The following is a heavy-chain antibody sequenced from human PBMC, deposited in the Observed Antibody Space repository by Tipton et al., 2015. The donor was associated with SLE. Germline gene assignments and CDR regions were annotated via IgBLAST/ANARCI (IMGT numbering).Heavy chain of an antibody. CDR1: GGSISSGNYY. CDR3: ARVVRTMLRGLYIDY. J-gene: IGHJ4*02. CDR2: IYTSGST. Sequence: TLSLTCTVSGGSISSGNYYWSWIRQPAGKGLEWIGRIYTSGSTYYNPSLKSRVTISIDTSKNKFSLKLNSATAADTAVYYCARVVRTMLRGLYIDYWGQGLMVTVSS. V-gene: IGHV4-61*02. D-gene: IGHD3-10*01.